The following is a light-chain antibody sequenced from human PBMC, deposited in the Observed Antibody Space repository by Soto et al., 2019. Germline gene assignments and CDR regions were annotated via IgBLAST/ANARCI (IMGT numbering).Light chain of an antibody. J-gene: IGLJ1*01. CDR1: SSDVGGYDY. V-gene: IGLV2-14*01. CDR2: EVS. Sequence: QSVLTQPASVSGSPGQSITISCTGTSSDVGGYDYVSWYQHHPGKAPKVMIYEVSNRPSGVSNRFSGSKSGNTASLTISGLQAEDEADYYCSSYTSTTTRVFGNGTKVTVL. CDR3: SSYTSTTTRV.